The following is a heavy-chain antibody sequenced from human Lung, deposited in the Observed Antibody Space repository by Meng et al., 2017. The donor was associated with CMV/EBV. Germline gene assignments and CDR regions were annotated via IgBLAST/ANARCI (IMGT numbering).Heavy chain of an antibody. CDR2: ITSSGGTT. CDR3: AKGPHYSSYFPTIPFFDY. J-gene: IGHJ4*02. Sequence: ESLKISXAVSGFTFSNYAMSWVRQAPGKGLEWVSGITSSGGTTYYADSVKGRFTISRDSSKNSLYLQMNSLRAVDTAVYYCAKGPHYSSYFPTIPFFDYWGQGALVTVSS. D-gene: IGHD4-11*01. CDR1: GFTFSNYA. V-gene: IGHV3-23*01.